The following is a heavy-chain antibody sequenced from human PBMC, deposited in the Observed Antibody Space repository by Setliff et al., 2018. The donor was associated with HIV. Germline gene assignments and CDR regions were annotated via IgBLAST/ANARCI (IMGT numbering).Heavy chain of an antibody. D-gene: IGHD2-21*01. CDR3: AKEDLPILDY. Sequence: GGSLRLSCAASGFTFSSHWMHWVRQAPGKGLVWVSRINTDGSTTTYADSVKGRFTISRDNSKNTLYLQMNSLRADDTAVYYCAKEDLPILDYWGQGTLVTVSS. CDR1: GFTFSSHW. CDR2: INTDGSTT. J-gene: IGHJ4*02. V-gene: IGHV3-74*01.